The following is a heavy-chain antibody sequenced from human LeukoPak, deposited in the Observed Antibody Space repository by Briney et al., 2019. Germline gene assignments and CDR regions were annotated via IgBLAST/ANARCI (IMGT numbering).Heavy chain of an antibody. CDR2: IDSGGST. D-gene: IGHD1-26*01. Sequence: SETLSLTCTVFGGSIINYHWTWIRQPPGKGLEWIGYIDSGGSTNYNPSLKSRVTISVDTSKNQFSLKLNSVTAADTAVYYCARGMRELPYWGQGTLLTVSS. V-gene: IGHV4-59*01. J-gene: IGHJ4*02. CDR3: ARGMRELPY. CDR1: GGSIINYH.